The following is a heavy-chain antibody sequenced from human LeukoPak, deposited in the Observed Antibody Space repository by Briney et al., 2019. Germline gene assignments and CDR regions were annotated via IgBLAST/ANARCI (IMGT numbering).Heavy chain of an antibody. CDR3: ARYPGASGDSYYFDY. V-gene: IGHV4-59*02. D-gene: IGHD4-17*01. CDR1: GGSVTTYH. CDR2: IYYSGSI. J-gene: IGHJ4*02. Sequence: SETLSLTCPVSGGSVTTYHWSWIRQPPGKGLEWIGYIYYSGSINYNPSLNSRVTISLDTSKNEFSLKLRSVTAADTAVYYCARYPGASGDSYYFDYWGQGTRVTVSS.